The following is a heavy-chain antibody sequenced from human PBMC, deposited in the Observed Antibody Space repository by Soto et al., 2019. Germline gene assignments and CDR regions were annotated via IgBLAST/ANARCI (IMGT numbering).Heavy chain of an antibody. CDR1: GFTFSSYW. J-gene: IGHJ4*02. Sequence: PGGSLRLSCAASGFTFSSYWMSWVRQAPGKGLEWVANIKQDGSEKYYVDSVKGRFTISRDNAKNSLCLQMNSLRAEDTAVYYCARQYLTVTVHFDYWGQGTLVTVSS. CDR3: ARQYLTVTVHFDY. V-gene: IGHV3-7*01. CDR2: IKQDGSEK. D-gene: IGHD4-17*01.